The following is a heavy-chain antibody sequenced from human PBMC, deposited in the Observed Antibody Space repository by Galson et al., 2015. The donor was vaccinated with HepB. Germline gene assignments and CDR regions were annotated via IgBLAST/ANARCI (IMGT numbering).Heavy chain of an antibody. CDR2: IRSQGYGAAT. Sequence: SLRLSCAGSGFTFGDFALSWFRQAPGKGLEWIGFIRSQGYGAATETAASLKGRFTVSRDDSKSLAYLQMNSLETDDTGVYYCARDRVGGHGESFAVWGQGTVVTVSS. J-gene: IGHJ3*01. V-gene: IGHV3-49*03. CDR1: GFTFGDFA. D-gene: IGHD1-26*01. CDR3: ARDRVGGHGESFAV.